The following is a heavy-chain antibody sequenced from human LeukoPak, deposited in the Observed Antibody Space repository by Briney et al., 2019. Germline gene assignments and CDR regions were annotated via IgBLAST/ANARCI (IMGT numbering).Heavy chain of an antibody. CDR3: AREGKLWFGEPFDY. D-gene: IGHD3-10*01. CDR2: VHYSGST. CDR1: GGSISGYY. V-gene: IGHV4-59*12. J-gene: IGHJ4*02. Sequence: SETLSLTCTVSGGSISGYYWSWIRQPPGKGLEWIGYVHYSGSTNYNPSLRSRVNMSADTSKNQFSLKLSSVTAADTAVYYCAREGKLWFGEPFDYWGQGTLVTVSS.